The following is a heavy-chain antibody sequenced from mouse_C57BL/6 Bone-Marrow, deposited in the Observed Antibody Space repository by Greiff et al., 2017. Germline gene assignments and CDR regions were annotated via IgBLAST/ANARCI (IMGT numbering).Heavy chain of an antibody. Sequence: VQLQQSGPELVKPGASVKISCKASGFSFTSSYIHWVKQRPGQGLEWIGWIYPGSGNTKYNEKFKGKATLTADTSSSTAYMQLSSLTSEDSAVYYCARMTTVVASYYFDYWGQGTTLTVSS. J-gene: IGHJ2*01. D-gene: IGHD1-1*01. CDR3: ARMTTVVASYYFDY. CDR2: IYPGSGNT. CDR1: GFSFTSSY. V-gene: IGHV1-66*01.